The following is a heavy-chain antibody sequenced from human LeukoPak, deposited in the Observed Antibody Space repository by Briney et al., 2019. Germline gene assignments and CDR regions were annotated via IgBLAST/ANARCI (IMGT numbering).Heavy chain of an antibody. CDR1: GGSFSGYY. CDR2: IYHNEST. CDR3: ARLYWGLGAFDI. J-gene: IGHJ3*02. Sequence: SETLSLTCAVYGGSFSGYYWSWIRQPPGKGLEWFGSIYHNESTYYNPSLKSRVTMSVDTSKNHFSLKLSSVTAADTAVYYCARLYWGLGAFDIWGQGTMVTVSS. V-gene: IGHV4-34*01. D-gene: IGHD3-16*01.